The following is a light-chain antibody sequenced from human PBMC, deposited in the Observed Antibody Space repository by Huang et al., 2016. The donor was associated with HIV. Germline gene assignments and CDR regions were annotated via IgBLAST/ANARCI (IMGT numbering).Light chain of an antibody. V-gene: IGKV3-11*01. J-gene: IGKJ2*01. CDR1: QSVGGY. CDR2: DTS. Sequence: EIVLTQSPATLSLSPGERATLSCRASQSVGGYLAWYQQKPGQAPRLLIYDTSTRAAGIPARFSGSGSETDFTLTISSLEPEDFAVYYCQQPGSFGQGTKVDIK. CDR3: QQPGS.